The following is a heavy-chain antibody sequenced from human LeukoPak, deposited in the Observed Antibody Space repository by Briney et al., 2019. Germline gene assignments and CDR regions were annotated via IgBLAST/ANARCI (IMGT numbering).Heavy chain of an antibody. Sequence: PGRSLRLSCAASGFTFSSYGMHWVRQAPGKGLEGVAVIWYDGSNKYYADSVKGRFTISRDNSKNPLYLQMNSLRAEDTAVYYCAKNGVWSGYYPYYYYYYMDVWGKGTTVTVSS. CDR2: IWYDGSNK. CDR3: AKNGVWSGYYPYYYYYYMDV. CDR1: GFTFSSYG. J-gene: IGHJ6*03. V-gene: IGHV3-33*06. D-gene: IGHD3-3*01.